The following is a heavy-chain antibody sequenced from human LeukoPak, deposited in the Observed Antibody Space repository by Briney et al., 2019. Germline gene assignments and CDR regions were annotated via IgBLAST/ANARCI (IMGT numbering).Heavy chain of an antibody. CDR3: ARDGSAAVLDAFDI. V-gene: IGHV4-59*01. CDR2: IYYSGST. D-gene: IGHD6-13*01. CDR1: GGSISSYY. Sequence: SETESLTCTVSGGSISSYYWSWLRQPPGKGLEWIGYIYYSGSTNYNPSLRSRVTISVDTSKNQFSLKLSSVTAADTAVYHCARDGSAAVLDAFDIWGQGTMVTVSS. J-gene: IGHJ3*02.